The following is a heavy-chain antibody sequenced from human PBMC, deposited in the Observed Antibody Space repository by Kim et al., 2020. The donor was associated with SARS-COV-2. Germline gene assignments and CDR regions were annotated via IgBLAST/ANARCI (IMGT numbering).Heavy chain of an antibody. V-gene: IGHV3-9*01. J-gene: IGHJ4*02. CDR3: VKGGSSGLYPDN. D-gene: IGHD6-19*01. CDR2: VSEDSGRI. Sequence: GGSLRLSCAASGFMFDGFVMHWVRQVPGKGPEWVSTVSEDSGRIGYADSVRGRFSISRDNAKTSLYLQMHSLKSEETAFYYCVKGGSSGLYPDNWGQGTLVTLSS. CDR1: GFMFDGFV.